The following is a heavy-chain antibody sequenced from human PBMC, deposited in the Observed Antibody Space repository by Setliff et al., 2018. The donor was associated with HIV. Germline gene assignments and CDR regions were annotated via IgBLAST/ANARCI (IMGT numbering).Heavy chain of an antibody. D-gene: IGHD3-16*01. CDR3: ARHSRAGDIDY. CDR1: GVSFSSSSYY. J-gene: IGHJ4*02. V-gene: IGHV4-39*01. Sequence: SETLSLTCTVSGVSFSSSSYYRGWSRQPPGKGLEWIGSFYYSGSTYYNPSLKSRVTISVDTSKNQFSLRLTSVTAADTAVYYCARHSRAGDIDYWGRGTLVTVSS. CDR2: FYYSGST.